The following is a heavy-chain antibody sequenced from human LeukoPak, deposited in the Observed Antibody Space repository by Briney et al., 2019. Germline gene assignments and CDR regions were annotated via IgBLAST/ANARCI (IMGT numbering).Heavy chain of an antibody. CDR2: IWYDGSNK. CDR3: AREGSCSSTSCYDHYYYGMDV. V-gene: IGHV3-33*01. J-gene: IGHJ6*02. Sequence: GGSLRLSCAASGFTFSSCGMHWVRQAPGKGLEWVAVIWYDGSNKYYADSVKGRFTISRDNSKNTLYLQMNSLRAEDTAVYYCAREGSCSSTSCYDHYYYGMDVWGQGTTVTVSS. D-gene: IGHD2-2*01. CDR1: GFTFSSCG.